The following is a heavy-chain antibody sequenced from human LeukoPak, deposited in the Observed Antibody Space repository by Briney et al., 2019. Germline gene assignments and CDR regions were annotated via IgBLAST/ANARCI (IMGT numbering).Heavy chain of an antibody. D-gene: IGHD2-15*01. V-gene: IGHV3-74*01. CDR1: GFTFRNYW. Sequence: GSLRLSCAASGFTFRNYWMHWVRQAPGKGLVWVSRINSDGGSTTYADSVKGRFTISRDNAKNTLYLQMNSLRAGDTAVYYCARDQLYCSGGICYFDYWGQGTLVTVSS. CDR3: ARDQLYCSGGICYFDY. J-gene: IGHJ4*02. CDR2: INSDGGST.